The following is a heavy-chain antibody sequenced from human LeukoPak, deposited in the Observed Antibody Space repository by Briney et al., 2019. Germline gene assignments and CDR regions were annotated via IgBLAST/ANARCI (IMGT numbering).Heavy chain of an antibody. CDR1: GGSISSYY. D-gene: IGHD3-16*01. V-gene: IGHV4-59*01. CDR2: IYYSGST. Sequence: SETLSLTCTVSGGSISSYYWSWIRQPPGKGLEWIGYIYYSGSTNYNPSLKSRVTISVDTSKNQFSLKLSSVTAADTAVYYCARDNTFGAPDWGQGTLVTVSS. CDR3: ARDNTFGAPD. J-gene: IGHJ4*02.